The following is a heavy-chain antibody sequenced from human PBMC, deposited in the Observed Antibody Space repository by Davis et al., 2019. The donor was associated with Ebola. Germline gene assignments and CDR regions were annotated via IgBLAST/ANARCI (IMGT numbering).Heavy chain of an antibody. V-gene: IGHV1-18*01. J-gene: IGHJ6*02. CDR3: ARDRGHFGMDV. Sequence: ASVKVSCKASGDTFTSYGISWVRQAPGQGLEWMGWISAYNGNTNYAQKLQGRVTMTTDTSTSTAYMELSSLRSEDTAVYYCARDRGHFGMDVWGQGTTVTVSS. CDR1: GDTFTSYG. CDR2: ISAYNGNT. D-gene: IGHD3-10*01.